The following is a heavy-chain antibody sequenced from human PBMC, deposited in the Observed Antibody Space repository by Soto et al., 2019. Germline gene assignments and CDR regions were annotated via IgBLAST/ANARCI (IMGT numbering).Heavy chain of an antibody. CDR3: ARDGAANYDILTGYFSVGMDV. J-gene: IGHJ6*02. V-gene: IGHV1-18*01. Sequence: QVQLVQSGVEVRKPGASVKVSCRASGSTFNNYGINWVRQAPGQGLEWMGWTSASNGHTNYAQKFQGRVTMTTDTPASTAYMELRSLRSDETAVYYCARDGAANYDILTGYFSVGMDVWGQGTSVTVSS. CDR2: TSASNGHT. CDR1: GSTFNNYG. D-gene: IGHD3-9*01.